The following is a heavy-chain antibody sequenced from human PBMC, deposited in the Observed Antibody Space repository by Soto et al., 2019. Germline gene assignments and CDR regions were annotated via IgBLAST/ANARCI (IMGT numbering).Heavy chain of an antibody. CDR2: SRGKAYGGTT. V-gene: IGHV3-49*01. J-gene: IGHJ4*02. CDR1: GFSFGDSN. D-gene: IGHD1-26*01. CDR3: STITLTHTVGAGYFDS. Sequence: EVQLVESGGGLVQPGRSLRLSCTSSGFSFGDSNISWLRQAPGKGLEWVGFSRGKAYGGTTEYAASVKDRFTISRDGSDSIAYLQMNTLKTEDTAVYYCSTITLTHTVGAGYFDSWGQGTLVTVSS.